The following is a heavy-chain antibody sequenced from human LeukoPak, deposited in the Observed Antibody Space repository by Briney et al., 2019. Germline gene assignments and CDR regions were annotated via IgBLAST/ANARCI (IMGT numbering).Heavy chain of an antibody. CDR1: GGTFSSYA. J-gene: IGHJ4*02. V-gene: IGHV1-69*13. Sequence: SVKVSCKASGGTFSSYAISWVRQAPGQGLEWMGGIIPIFGTANYAQKFQGRVTITADESTSTAYMELSSLRSEDTAVYYCATPKEVGATTAFDYWGQGTLVTVSS. CDR2: IIPIFGTA. D-gene: IGHD1-26*01. CDR3: ATPKEVGATTAFDY.